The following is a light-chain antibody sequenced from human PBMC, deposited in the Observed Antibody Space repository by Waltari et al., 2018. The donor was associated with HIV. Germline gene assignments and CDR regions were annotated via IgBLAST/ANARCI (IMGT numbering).Light chain of an antibody. CDR1: SSNIGAGYD. CDR3: QSYDSSLSGRYV. J-gene: IGLJ1*01. Sequence: QSVLTQPPSVSGTPGQRVTITGTGSSSNIGAGYDVHWHPPLPGTDPKLLIFGNIKRPSGVPDRFSGSKSDTSASLAITGLQAEDESDYYCQSYDSSLSGRYVFGTGTKVTVL. V-gene: IGLV1-40*01. CDR2: GNI.